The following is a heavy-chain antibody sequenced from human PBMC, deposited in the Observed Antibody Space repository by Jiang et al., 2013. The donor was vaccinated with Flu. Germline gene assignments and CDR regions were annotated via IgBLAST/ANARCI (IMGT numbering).Heavy chain of an antibody. J-gene: IGHJ5*01. CDR1: GLSFSSCS. V-gene: IGHV3-30*04. CDR2: TSYDGTNR. D-gene: IGHD3-3*01. Sequence: VQLLESGGGSIQPGGSLRLSCAVSGLSFSSCSMNWVRQAPGKGLEWVAVTSYDGTNRNYADSVKGRFTISRDNSKQMPFLQMNSLNSEDTALYHCSRASGLGSITIFGVVPPNWFDSWGQGTPVTVSS. CDR3: SRASGLGSITIFGVVPPNWFDS.